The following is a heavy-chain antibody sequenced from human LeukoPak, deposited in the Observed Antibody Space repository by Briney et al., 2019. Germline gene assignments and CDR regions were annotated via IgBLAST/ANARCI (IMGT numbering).Heavy chain of an antibody. CDR2: ISYDGSNK. J-gene: IGHJ4*02. D-gene: IGHD3-10*01. CDR1: GFTFSSYA. V-gene: IGHV3-30-3*01. Sequence: PGGSLRLSCAASGFTFSSYAMHWVRQAPGKGLEWVAVISYDGSNKYCADSVKGRFTISRDNSKNTLYLQMNSLRAEDTAVYYCARANSEGFGELCLGYWGQGTLVTVSS. CDR3: ARANSEGFGELCLGY.